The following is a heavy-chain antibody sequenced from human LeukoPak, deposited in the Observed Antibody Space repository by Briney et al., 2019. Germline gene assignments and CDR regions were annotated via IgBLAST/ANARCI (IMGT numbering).Heavy chain of an antibody. V-gene: IGHV1-18*01. J-gene: IGHJ4*02. CDR1: GYTFTSYG. CDR3: ARDLGELRYFGWLPTFDY. D-gene: IGHD3-9*01. Sequence: ASVKVSCKASGYTFTSYGISWVRQAPGRGLEWMGWISAYNGNTNYAQKLQGRVTMTTDTSTSTAYMELRSLRSDDTAVYYCARDLGELRYFGWLPTFDYWGQGTLVTVSS. CDR2: ISAYNGNT.